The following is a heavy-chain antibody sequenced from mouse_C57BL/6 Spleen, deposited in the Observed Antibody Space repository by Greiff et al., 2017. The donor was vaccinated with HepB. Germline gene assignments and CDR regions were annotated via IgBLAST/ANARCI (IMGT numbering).Heavy chain of an antibody. CDR1: GYSITSGYY. CDR2: ISYDGSN. Sequence: EVKLVESGPGLVKPSQSLSLTCSVTGYSITSGYYWNWIRQFPGNKLEWMGYISYDGSNNYNPSLKNRISITRDTSKNQFFLKLNSVTTEDTATYYCARNYGSSYYYAMDYWGQGTSVTVSS. J-gene: IGHJ4*01. D-gene: IGHD1-1*01. CDR3: ARNYGSSYYYAMDY. V-gene: IGHV3-6*01.